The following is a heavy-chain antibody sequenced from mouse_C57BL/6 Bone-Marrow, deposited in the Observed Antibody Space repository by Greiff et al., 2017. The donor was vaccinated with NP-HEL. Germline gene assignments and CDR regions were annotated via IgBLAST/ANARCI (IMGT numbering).Heavy chain of an antibody. D-gene: IGHD3-2*02. V-gene: IGHV1-64*01. CDR3: ARVGYLYYYAMDC. CDR1: GYTFTSYW. Sequence: QVQLQQPGAELVKPGASVKLSCKASGYTFTSYWMHWVKQRPGQGLEWIGMIHPNSGSTNYNEKFKSKATLTVDKSSSTAYMQLSSLTSEDSAVYYCARVGYLYYYAMDCWGQGASVTVSS. CDR2: IHPNSGST. J-gene: IGHJ4*01.